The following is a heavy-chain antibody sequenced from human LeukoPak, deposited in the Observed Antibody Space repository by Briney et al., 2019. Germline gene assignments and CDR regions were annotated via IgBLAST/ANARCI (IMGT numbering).Heavy chain of an antibody. CDR3: AREDPVVGATSGINYFDC. D-gene: IGHD1-26*01. J-gene: IGHJ4*02. Sequence: SVKVSCKASGGTFSSYAISWVRQAPGQGLEWMGGIIPIFGTANYAQKFQGRVTITADESTSTAYMELSSLRSEDTAVYYCAREDPVVGATSGINYFDCWGQGTLVTVSS. CDR2: IIPIFGTA. V-gene: IGHV1-69*13. CDR1: GGTFSSYA.